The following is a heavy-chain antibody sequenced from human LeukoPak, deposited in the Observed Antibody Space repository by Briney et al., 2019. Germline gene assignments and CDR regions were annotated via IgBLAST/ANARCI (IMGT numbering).Heavy chain of an antibody. D-gene: IGHD3-10*01. J-gene: IGHJ6*03. V-gene: IGHV3-53*01. CDR3: ASGSGSYRTPYYYMDV. CDR1: GFTVSSNY. CDR2: IYSGGST. Sequence: GGSLRLSCAASGFTVSSNYMSWVRQAPGKGLEWVSVIYSGGSTYYADSAKGRFTISRDNSKNTLYLQMNNLRAEDTAVYYCASGSGSYRTPYYYMDVWGKGTTVTVSS.